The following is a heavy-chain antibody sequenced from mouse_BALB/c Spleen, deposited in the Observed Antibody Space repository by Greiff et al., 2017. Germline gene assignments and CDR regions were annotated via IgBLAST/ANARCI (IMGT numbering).Heavy chain of an antibody. J-gene: IGHJ3*01. V-gene: IGHV2-9*02. CDR3: ARDEGYDGAY. CDR1: GFSLTSYG. CDR2: IWAGGST. Sequence: VKVVESGPGLVAPSQSLSITCTVSGFSLTSYGVHWVRQPPGKGLEWLGVIWAGGSTNYNSALMSRLSISKDNSKSQVFLKMNSLQTDDTAMYYCARDEGYDGAYWGQGTLVTVSA. D-gene: IGHD2-14*01.